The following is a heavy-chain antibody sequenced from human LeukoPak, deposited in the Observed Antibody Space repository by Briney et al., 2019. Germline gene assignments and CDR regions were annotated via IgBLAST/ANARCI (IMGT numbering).Heavy chain of an antibody. D-gene: IGHD3-10*01. V-gene: IGHV4-59*01. CDR1: GGSISSYY. CDR3: ARSHFYGSGVDS. CDR2: IYYSGST. Sequence: SETLSLTCAISGGSISSYYWSWIRQPPGKGLDWIGYIYYSGSTNYNPSLKSRVTMSVDTSKNQFSLKLSSVTAADTAVYFCARSHFYGSGVDSWGQGTLVTVSS. J-gene: IGHJ5*01.